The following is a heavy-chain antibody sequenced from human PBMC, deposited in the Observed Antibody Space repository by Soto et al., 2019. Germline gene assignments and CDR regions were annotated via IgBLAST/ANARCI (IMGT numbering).Heavy chain of an antibody. CDR1: GYSFTAYW. D-gene: IGHD2-2*01. V-gene: IGHV5-10-1*01. CDR2: IDPSDSYV. Sequence: SLKISCQASGYSFTAYWITWVRQMPGKGLEWMATIDPSDSYVDYSPSFRGHVTFSVDRSITTVYLQWNSLKASDSAMYFCTRRASSSFYHFDFWGQGALVTVSS. J-gene: IGHJ4*02. CDR3: TRRASSSFYHFDF.